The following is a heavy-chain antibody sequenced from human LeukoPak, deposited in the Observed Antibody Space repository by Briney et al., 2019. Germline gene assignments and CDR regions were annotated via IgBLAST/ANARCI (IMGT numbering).Heavy chain of an antibody. J-gene: IGHJ4*02. CDR3: AREAHPHDDFWSPYYFDY. CDR1: GGTFSSYA. V-gene: IGHV1-69*13. Sequence: GASVKVSCKASGGTFSSYAISWVRQAPGQGLEWMGGIIPIFGTANYAQKFQGRVTITADESTSTAYMELSSLRSEDTAVYYCAREAHPHDDFWSPYYFDYWGQGTLVTVSS. D-gene: IGHD3-3*01. CDR2: IIPIFGTA.